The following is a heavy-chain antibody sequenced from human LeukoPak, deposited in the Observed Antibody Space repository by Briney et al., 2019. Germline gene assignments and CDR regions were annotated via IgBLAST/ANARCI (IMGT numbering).Heavy chain of an antibody. Sequence: PGGSLRLSCAASGFTFSTYWMTWVRQAPAKGLEWVANIKEDGSREYYVDSVKGRFTISRDNAKNSLCLQMDSLTAEDTAVYYCARDSPGYGAYVSWGQGTLVSVSS. CDR1: GFTFSTYW. D-gene: IGHD5-12*01. J-gene: IGHJ1*01. CDR2: IKEDGSRE. V-gene: IGHV3-7*01. CDR3: ARDSPGYGAYVS.